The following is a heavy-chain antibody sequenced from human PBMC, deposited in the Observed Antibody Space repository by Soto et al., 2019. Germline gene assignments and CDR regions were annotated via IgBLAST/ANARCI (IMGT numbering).Heavy chain of an antibody. Sequence: EVQLLESGGGLVKPGGSLRLSCAASGFTFSSYAMSWVRQAPGKGLEWVSAISGSGGSTYYADTVKGPFTISRDNSKNTLYLQMNSLRAEDTAVYYCAKDRNTVTYFDYWGQGTLVTVSS. J-gene: IGHJ4*02. CDR3: AKDRNTVTYFDY. CDR1: GFTFSSYA. D-gene: IGHD4-17*01. CDR2: ISGSGGST. V-gene: IGHV3-23*01.